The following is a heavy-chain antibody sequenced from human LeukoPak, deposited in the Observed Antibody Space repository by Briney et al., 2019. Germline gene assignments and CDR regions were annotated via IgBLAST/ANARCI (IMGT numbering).Heavy chain of an antibody. CDR3: AGSYSSSWDRPPHY. CDR2: INPDSGGT. Sequence: ASVKVSCKASGYTFTGYYIYWVRQAPGQGPQWMGWINPDSGGTKYAQKFQGRVTMTRDTSISPAYMELSRLTSDDTAVYYCAGSYSSSWDRPPHYWGQGTLVTVSS. V-gene: IGHV1-2*02. D-gene: IGHD6-13*01. CDR1: GYTFTGYY. J-gene: IGHJ4*02.